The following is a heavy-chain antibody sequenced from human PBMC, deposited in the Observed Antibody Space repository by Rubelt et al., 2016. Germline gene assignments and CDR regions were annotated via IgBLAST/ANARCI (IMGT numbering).Heavy chain of an antibody. D-gene: IGHD6-19*01. CDR1: GGSFSGYY. CDR3: ARAFGIAVAGNYYYYGMDV. Sequence: QVQLQQWGAGLLKPSETLSLTCAVYGGSFSGYYWSWIRQPPGKGLEWIGEINHSGSTNYNPSLKSRVTISLDTSKNQFSLKLSSVTAADTAVYYCARAFGIAVAGNYYYYGMDVWGQGTTVTVSS. J-gene: IGHJ6*02. V-gene: IGHV4-34*01. CDR2: INHSGST.